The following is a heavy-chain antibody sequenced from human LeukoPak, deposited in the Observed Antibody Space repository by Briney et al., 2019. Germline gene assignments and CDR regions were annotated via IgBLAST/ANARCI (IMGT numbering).Heavy chain of an antibody. CDR3: ARDRYCSSASCSRPFFDY. V-gene: IGHV1-2*02. J-gene: IGHJ4*02. CDR2: FRPYSGVT. D-gene: IGHD2-2*01. Sequence: ASVKASCKASTHTFTAYYIHWVRRAPGQGLEWIGWFRPYSGVTNYAQKCQGRGTMNRDTSSSTAYMELRSLISDDTAVYYCARDRYCSSASCSRPFFDYWGQGTLVTVSS. CDR1: THTFTAYY.